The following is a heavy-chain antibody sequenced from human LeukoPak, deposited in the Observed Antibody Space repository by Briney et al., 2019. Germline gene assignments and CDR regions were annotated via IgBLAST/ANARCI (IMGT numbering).Heavy chain of an antibody. V-gene: IGHV4-59*12. D-gene: IGHD6-19*01. CDR1: GGSISSYY. CDR2: IYYSGST. J-gene: IGHJ4*02. Sequence: TSETLSLTCTVSGGSISSYYWSWIRQPPGKGLEWIGYIYYSGSTNYNPSLKSRVTISVDTSKNQFSLKLSSVTAADTAVYYCARDIGGAGYWGQGTLVTVSS. CDR3: ARDIGGAGY.